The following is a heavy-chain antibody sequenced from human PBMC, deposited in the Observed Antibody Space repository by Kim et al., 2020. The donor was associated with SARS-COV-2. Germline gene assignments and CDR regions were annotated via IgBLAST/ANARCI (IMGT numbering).Heavy chain of an antibody. Sequence: ASVKVSCKASGYTFTSYGISWVRQAPGQGLEWMGWISAYNGNTNYAQKLQGRVTMTTDTSTSTAYMELRSLKSDDTAVYYCARDFVAHIVVVTAIHYFDYCGQGTLVTVSS. D-gene: IGHD2-21*02. CDR1: GYTFTSYG. CDR3: ARDFVAHIVVVTAIHYFDY. CDR2: ISAYNGNT. J-gene: IGHJ4*02. V-gene: IGHV1-18*01.